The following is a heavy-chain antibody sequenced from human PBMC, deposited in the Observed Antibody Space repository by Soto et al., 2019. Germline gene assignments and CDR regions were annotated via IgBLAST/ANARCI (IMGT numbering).Heavy chain of an antibody. Sequence: QVQLVESGGGVVQPGRSLRLSCAASGFTFSTYGMHWVRQAPGKGLEWVAVIWYDGSNKYYADSVKGRFTISRDNSRDTLYLQMNSLRAEDTAVYYCARAVGPLDYWGQGTLVTVSS. CDR2: IWYDGSNK. CDR1: GFTFSTYG. J-gene: IGHJ4*02. CDR3: ARAVGPLDY. V-gene: IGHV3-33*01.